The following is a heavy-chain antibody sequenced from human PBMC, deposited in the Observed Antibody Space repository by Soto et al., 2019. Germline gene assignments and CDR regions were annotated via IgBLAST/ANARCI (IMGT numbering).Heavy chain of an antibody. Sequence: GGSLRLSCAASGFTFSTYSMSWVRQAPGKGLEWVSYISSISNTIYYADSVKGRFTISRDNAKNSLYLHMNSLSAEDTAVYYCARGSVGFGVVSVRYRYYGMDVWGQGTTVTVSS. D-gene: IGHD3-3*01. CDR2: ISSISNTI. J-gene: IGHJ6*02. V-gene: IGHV3-48*01. CDR1: GFTFSTYS. CDR3: ARGSVGFGVVSVRYRYYGMDV.